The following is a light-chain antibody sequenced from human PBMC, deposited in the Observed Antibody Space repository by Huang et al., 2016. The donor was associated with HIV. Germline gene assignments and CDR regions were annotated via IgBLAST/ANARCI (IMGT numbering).Light chain of an antibody. J-gene: IGKJ1*01. CDR2: DAS. CDR3: QHYDNLRT. V-gene: IGKV1-33*01. Sequence: DIQMTQSPSSLSASVGDRVTITCQASQDISNYLNWYQQKPGKAPKLLIYDASNLETGVSSRFSGSGSVTDFTFTISSLQPEDIATYYCQHYDNLRTFGQGTNVEIK. CDR1: QDISNY.